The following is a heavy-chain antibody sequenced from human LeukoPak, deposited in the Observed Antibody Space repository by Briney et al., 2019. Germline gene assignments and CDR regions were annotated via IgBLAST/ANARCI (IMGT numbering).Heavy chain of an antibody. CDR1: GYSVTSYW. J-gene: IGHJ5*02. D-gene: IGHD4-23*01. Sequence: GESLKISCKGSGYSVTSYWISWVRQMPGKGLEWMGRIDPSDSYTNYSPSFQGHVTISADKSISTAYLQWSSLKASDTAMYYCARQILQDDYGGKTGFDPWGQGTLVTVSS. V-gene: IGHV5-10-1*01. CDR2: IDPSDSYT. CDR3: ARQILQDDYGGKTGFDP.